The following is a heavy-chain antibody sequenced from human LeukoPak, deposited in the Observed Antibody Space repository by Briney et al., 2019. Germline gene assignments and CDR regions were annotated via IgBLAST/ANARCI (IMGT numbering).Heavy chain of an antibody. CDR3: ARSVVPAAIVRSHWFDP. CDR2: INHSGST. Sequence: SETLSLTCAVYDGSFSGYYWSWIRQPPGKGLEWIGEINHSGSTNYNPSLKSRVTISVDTSKNQFSLKLSSVTAADTAVYYCARSVVPAAIVRSHWFDPWGQGTLVTVSS. J-gene: IGHJ5*02. CDR1: DGSFSGYY. V-gene: IGHV4-34*01. D-gene: IGHD2-2*01.